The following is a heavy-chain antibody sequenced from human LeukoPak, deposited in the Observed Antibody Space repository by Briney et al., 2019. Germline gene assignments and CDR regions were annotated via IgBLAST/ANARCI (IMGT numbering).Heavy chain of an antibody. D-gene: IGHD3-9*01. V-gene: IGHV1-18*01. CDR2: ISAYNGNT. J-gene: IGHJ5*02. CDR3: ARINPLRYLDWSKRETPNWFDP. CDR1: GYTFTSYG. Sequence: ASVKVSCKASGYTFTSYGISWVRQAPGQGLEWMGWISAYNGNTNYAQKLQGRVTMTTDTSTSTAYMELRSLRSDDTAVYYCARINPLRYLDWSKRETPNWFDPWGQGTLATVSP.